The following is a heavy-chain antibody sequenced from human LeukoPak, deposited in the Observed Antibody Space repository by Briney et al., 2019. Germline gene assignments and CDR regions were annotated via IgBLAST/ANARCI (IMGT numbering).Heavy chain of an antibody. V-gene: IGHV4-34*01. CDR3: ARLLGSGSYPVDY. J-gene: IGHJ4*02. Sequence: SETLSLTCAVYGGSFSGYYWSWIRQPPGKGLEWIGEINHSGSTNYNPSLKSRVTISVDTSKNQFSLKLSSVTAADTAVYYCARLLGSGSYPVDYWGQGTLVTVSS. D-gene: IGHD3-10*01. CDR2: INHSGST. CDR1: GGSFSGYY.